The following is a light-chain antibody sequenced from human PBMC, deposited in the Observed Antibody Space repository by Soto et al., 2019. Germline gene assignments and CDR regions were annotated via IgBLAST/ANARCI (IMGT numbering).Light chain of an antibody. V-gene: IGKV1-39*01. CDR1: QSISSY. CDR3: KQANSFPLT. Sequence: DIQMTQSPSSLSASVGDRVTITCRASQSISSYLNWYQQKPGKAHKLLIYAASSLQSGVQSRFSGSGSGTDFTLTIRSLQPEDFATYYCKQANSFPLTFGGGTKVDIK. CDR2: AAS. J-gene: IGKJ4*01.